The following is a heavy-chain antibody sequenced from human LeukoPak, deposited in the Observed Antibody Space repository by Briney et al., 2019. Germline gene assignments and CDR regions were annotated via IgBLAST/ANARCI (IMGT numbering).Heavy chain of an antibody. Sequence: GESLKISCKGDGCSFTSYWIGCVRQMPGKGLEWMGIIYPGDSDTRYSPSFQGQVTISADKSISTAYLQWSSLKASDTAMYYCARSYDFWRPNWFDPWGQGTLVTVSS. V-gene: IGHV5-51*01. CDR2: IYPGDSDT. CDR1: GCSFTSYW. D-gene: IGHD3-3*01. CDR3: ARSYDFWRPNWFDP. J-gene: IGHJ5*02.